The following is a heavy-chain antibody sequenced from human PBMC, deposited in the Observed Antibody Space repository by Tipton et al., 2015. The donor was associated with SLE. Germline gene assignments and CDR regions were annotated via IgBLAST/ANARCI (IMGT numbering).Heavy chain of an antibody. V-gene: IGHV4-59*01. CDR2: IYYSGST. Sequence: TLSLTCTVSGGSISSYYWSWIRQPPGKGLEWIGYIYYSGSTNYNPSLKSRVTISVDTSKNQFSLKLSSVTAADTAVYYCARVGIPGTPWDWYFDPWARAPLATVSS. J-gene: IGHJ2*01. CDR1: GGSISSYY. CDR3: ARVGIPGTPWDWYFDP. D-gene: IGHD1-7*01.